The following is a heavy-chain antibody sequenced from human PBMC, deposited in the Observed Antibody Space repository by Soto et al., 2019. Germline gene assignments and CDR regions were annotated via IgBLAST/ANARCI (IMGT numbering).Heavy chain of an antibody. Sequence: GGSLRLSCAASGFTFSSYAMHWVRQAPGKGLEWVAVISYDGSNKYYADSVKGRFTISRDNSKNTLYLQMNSLRAEDTAVYYCAREGPLGYCSGGSCYSYYYYYGMDVWGQGTTVTVSS. D-gene: IGHD2-15*01. CDR3: AREGPLGYCSGGSCYSYYYYYGMDV. CDR2: ISYDGSNK. CDR1: GFTFSSYA. V-gene: IGHV3-30-3*01. J-gene: IGHJ6*02.